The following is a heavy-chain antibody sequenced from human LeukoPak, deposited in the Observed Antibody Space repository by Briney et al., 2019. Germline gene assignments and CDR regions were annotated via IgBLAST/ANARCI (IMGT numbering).Heavy chain of an antibody. CDR3: GMSGDRVPLQDDVFDV. CDR2: IYPGDSGP. Sequence: GESLKISCKVSGYNFTSCCIGWVRQMPGKGLEWMGIIYPGDSGPTYSPSFQGQVTISVDKSINTAYLQWSSLQASDTAMYYCGMSGDRVPLQDDVFDVWGQGTMVTLST. D-gene: IGHD1-26*01. CDR1: GYNFTSCC. V-gene: IGHV5-51*01. J-gene: IGHJ3*01.